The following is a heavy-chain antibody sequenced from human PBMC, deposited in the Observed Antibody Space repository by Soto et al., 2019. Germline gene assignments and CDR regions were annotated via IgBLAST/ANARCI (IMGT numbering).Heavy chain of an antibody. CDR2: IYYSGST. Sequence: QVQLQESGPGLVKPSQTLSLTCTVSGGSISSGGYYWSWIRQHPGKGLECIGYIYYSGSTYYNPSLKSRVTISVDTSKNQFSLKLSSVTAADTAVYSCASMVRGVMGFDPWGQGTLVTVSS. CDR1: GGSISSGGYY. CDR3: ASMVRGVMGFDP. D-gene: IGHD3-10*01. V-gene: IGHV4-31*03. J-gene: IGHJ5*02.